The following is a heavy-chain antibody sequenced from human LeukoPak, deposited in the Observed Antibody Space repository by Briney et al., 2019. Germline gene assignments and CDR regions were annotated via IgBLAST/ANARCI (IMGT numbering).Heavy chain of an antibody. CDR1: GYTFSSYV. V-gene: IGHV1-18*01. D-gene: IGHD2-15*01. J-gene: IGHJ4*02. CDR2: MSDYDGNT. CDR3: ARGPYCSAGTCYSQFYDH. Sequence: ASVKVSCKASGYTFSSYVITWVRQAPGQGLEGMGWMSDYDGNTKYAQKLQGRVTMTRDTSTSTAYMDLTSLGSDDTAVYYCARGPYCSAGTCYSQFYDHWGQGTLVTVSP.